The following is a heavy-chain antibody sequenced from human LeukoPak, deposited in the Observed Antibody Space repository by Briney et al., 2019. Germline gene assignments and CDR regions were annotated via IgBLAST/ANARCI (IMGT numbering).Heavy chain of an antibody. CDR1: GYTFTSYG. J-gene: IGHJ3*02. Sequence: ASVKVSCKASGYTFTSYGISWVRQAPGQGLEWMGWISAYNGNTNYAQKLQGRVTMTTDTSTSAAYMELRSLRSDDTAVYYCARRSVYSSGYSPDAFDIWGQGTLVTVSS. V-gene: IGHV1-18*01. CDR2: ISAYNGNT. CDR3: ARRSVYSSGYSPDAFDI. D-gene: IGHD3-22*01.